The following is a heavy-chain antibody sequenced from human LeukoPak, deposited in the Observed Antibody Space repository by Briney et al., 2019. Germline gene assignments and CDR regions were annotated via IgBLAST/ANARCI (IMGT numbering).Heavy chain of an antibody. V-gene: IGHV3-23*01. CDR2: ISGSGGST. Sequence: GGSLRLSCAASGFTFSNYTMNWVRQAPGKGLEWVSAISGSGGSTNYADSVKGRFTISRDNSKNTLYLQMNSLRAEDTAVYYCAKDSGWLQYYFDYWGQGTLVTVSS. CDR3: AKDSGWLQYYFDY. CDR1: GFTFSNYT. J-gene: IGHJ4*02. D-gene: IGHD5-24*01.